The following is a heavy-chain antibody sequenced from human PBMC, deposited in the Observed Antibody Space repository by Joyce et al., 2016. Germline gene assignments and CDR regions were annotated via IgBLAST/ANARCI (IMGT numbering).Heavy chain of an antibody. CDR2: ISHNSDRT. V-gene: IGHV3-23*01. Sequence: EVQLLESGGGLVKPGESLRLSCVVSGFTFDSYAMGWVRQTPGNGREWVSAISHNSDRTDYADSVKGRFSISRDNSKNTLYLQMTDLRAEDSGIYYCARDRIPVVTVYVRGGWFDPWGQGTLVTVSS. J-gene: IGHJ5*02. CDR1: GFTFDSYA. D-gene: IGHD2-21*02. CDR3: ARDRIPVVTVYVRGGWFDP.